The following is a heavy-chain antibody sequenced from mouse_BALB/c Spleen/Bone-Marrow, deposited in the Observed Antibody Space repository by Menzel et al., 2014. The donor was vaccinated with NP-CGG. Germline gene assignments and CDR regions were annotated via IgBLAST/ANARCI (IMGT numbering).Heavy chain of an antibody. V-gene: IGHV8-8*01. CDR3: ARIYDYDDYYAMDY. D-gene: IGHD2-4*01. J-gene: IGHJ4*01. Sequence: QVTLKECGPGILQPSQTLSLPCSFSGFSLSTSGMGVGWIRQPSGKGLEWLAHIWWDDDKYYNTALKSGLTISKDTSKNQVFLKIASVDTADTATYYCARIYDYDDYYAMDYWGQGTSVTVSS. CDR2: IWWDDDK. CDR1: GFSLSTSGMG.